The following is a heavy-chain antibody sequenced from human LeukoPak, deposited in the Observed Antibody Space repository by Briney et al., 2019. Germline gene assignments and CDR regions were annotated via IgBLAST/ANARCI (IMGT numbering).Heavy chain of an antibody. J-gene: IGHJ4*02. CDR3: AKETFTDY. CDR1: GFTFSSYG. V-gene: IGHV3-30*18. Sequence: GGSLRLSCAASGFTFSSYGMHWVRQAPGKGLEWVAVISYDGSNKYYAGSVKGRFTISRDNSKNTLYLQMNSLRAEDTAVYYCAKETFTDYWGQGTLVTVSS. CDR2: ISYDGSNK.